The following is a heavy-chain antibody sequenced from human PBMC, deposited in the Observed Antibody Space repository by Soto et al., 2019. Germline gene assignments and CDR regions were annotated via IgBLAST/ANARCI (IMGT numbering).Heavy chain of an antibody. J-gene: IGHJ4*02. Sequence: EVQLLESGGGLEQPGGSLRLSCVGSGHTFHNYAMTWVRQAPGKGLEWVSGISGSGGSTYYADSVRGRFTISRDDSKNTLYLQMNSLRAEDTAVYYCAKVSRGIGVVPGALYWGQGTLVTVSS. CDR3: AKVSRGIGVVPGALY. V-gene: IGHV3-23*01. D-gene: IGHD2-2*01. CDR1: GHTFHNYA. CDR2: ISGSGGST.